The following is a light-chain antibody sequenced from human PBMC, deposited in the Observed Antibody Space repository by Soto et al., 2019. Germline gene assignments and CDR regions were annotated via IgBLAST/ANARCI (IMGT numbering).Light chain of an antibody. CDR2: AAS. V-gene: IGKV1D-12*01. J-gene: IGKJ3*01. CDR3: KQPNISPPV. CDR1: QGISSW. Sequence: DIQMTQSPSSVSASVGDRVTITCRASQGISSWLAWYQQKPGKAPKLLIYAASSLQSGVPSRFSGSGSGKYFTLTISSLQPKVFEPYYCKQPNISPPVLGPGTKVEIK.